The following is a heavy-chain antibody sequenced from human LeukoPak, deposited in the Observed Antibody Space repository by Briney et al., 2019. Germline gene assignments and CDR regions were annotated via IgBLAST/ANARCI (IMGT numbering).Heavy chain of an antibody. V-gene: IGHV5-51*01. CDR2: IYPSDSDT. J-gene: IGHJ3*02. Sequence: GESLKISCKTSGYNFTTFWIGWVRQLPGKGLEWMGIIYPSDSDTRYSPSFQGQVTISADKSISTAYLQWSSLKASDTAMYYCARAYYYDSSGIPSNAFDIWGQGTMVTVSS. CDR1: GYNFTTFW. CDR3: ARAYYYDSSGIPSNAFDI. D-gene: IGHD3-22*01.